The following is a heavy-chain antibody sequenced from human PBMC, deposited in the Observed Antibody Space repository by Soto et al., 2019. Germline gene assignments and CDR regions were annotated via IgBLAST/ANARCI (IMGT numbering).Heavy chain of an antibody. D-gene: IGHD4-17*01. V-gene: IGHV4-39*01. J-gene: IGHJ4*02. CDR1: GGSISSSSYY. CDR3: ARRYGRYLDH. CDR2: IYYSGST. Sequence: SETLSLTCTVSGGSISSSSYYCGWIRQPPGKGLEWIGSIYYSGSTYYNPSLKSRVTISVDTSKNQFSLKLSSMTAADTAVYYCARRYGRYLDHWGQGTLVTFS.